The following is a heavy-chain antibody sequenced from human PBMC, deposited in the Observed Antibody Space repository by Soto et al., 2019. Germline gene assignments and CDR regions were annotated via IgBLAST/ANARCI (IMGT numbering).Heavy chain of an antibody. Sequence: GESLKISCKGSGYSFTSYWIGWVRQMPGKGLEWMGIIYPSDSDTRYSPSFQGQVTISADKSITTAYLQWSSLKASDSAMYYCARPPAAAGTSPAYWGQGTLVTVSS. D-gene: IGHD6-13*01. CDR3: ARPPAAAGTSPAY. CDR2: IYPSDSDT. J-gene: IGHJ4*02. V-gene: IGHV5-51*01. CDR1: GYSFTSYW.